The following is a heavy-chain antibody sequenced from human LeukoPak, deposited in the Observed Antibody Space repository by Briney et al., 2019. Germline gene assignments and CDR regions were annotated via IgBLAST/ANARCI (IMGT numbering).Heavy chain of an antibody. J-gene: IGHJ4*02. CDR3: ARSLWFGESHY. V-gene: IGHV3-7*04. D-gene: IGHD3-10*01. CDR1: GFTFSSYW. Sequence: GGSLRLSCAASGFTFSSYWMSSVRQAPGKGLEWVANIKQDGSEKYYVDSVKGRFTICRDNAKNSLYLQMNSLRAEDTAVYYCARSLWFGESHYWGQGTLVTVSS. CDR2: IKQDGSEK.